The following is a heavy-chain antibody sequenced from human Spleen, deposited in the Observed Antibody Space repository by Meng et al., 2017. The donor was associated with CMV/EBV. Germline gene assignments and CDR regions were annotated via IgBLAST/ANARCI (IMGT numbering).Heavy chain of an antibody. Sequence: GGSLRLSCAASGFIFSSYGMSWVRQAPGKGLEWVSIIYSDESGRGKYYVVSVKGRFTISRDDSKNTLYLQMNSLRDEATAVYYCARIPYCSGGSCHIDPWGQGTLVTVSS. D-gene: IGHD2-15*01. J-gene: IGHJ5*02. CDR3: ARIPYCSGGSCHIDP. CDR1: GFIFSSYG. CDR2: IYSDESGRGK. V-gene: IGHV3-23*03.